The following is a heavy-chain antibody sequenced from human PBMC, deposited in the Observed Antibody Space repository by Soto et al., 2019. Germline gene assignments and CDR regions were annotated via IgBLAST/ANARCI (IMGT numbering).Heavy chain of an antibody. V-gene: IGHV1-69*12. CDR2: IIPIFGTG. CDR3: ARARTSSCPVGCWFDP. D-gene: IGHD2-15*01. J-gene: IGHJ5*02. Sequence: QVQLVQSGAEVQKPGSSVKVSCKASGGTFSSYAISWVRQAPGQGLEWMGGIIPIFGTGNYAQKFQGRVPITADESTSTAYMELSSLRSEDTAVYYCARARTSSCPVGCWFDPWGQGTLVTVSS. CDR1: GGTFSSYA.